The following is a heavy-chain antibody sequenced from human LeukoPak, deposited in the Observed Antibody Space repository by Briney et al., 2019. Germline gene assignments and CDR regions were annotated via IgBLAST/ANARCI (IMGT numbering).Heavy chain of an antibody. CDR3: TTGVGPDSSGYYGGDAFDI. V-gene: IGHV3-15*01. Sequence: PGGSLRLSCAAAGFTFSNAWMSWVRQDPGKGLEWVGRIKSKTDGGTTDYAAPVKGRFTISRDDSKNTLYLQMNSLKTEDTAVYYCTTGVGPDSSGYYGGDAFDIWGQGTKVTVSS. J-gene: IGHJ3*02. D-gene: IGHD3-22*01. CDR2: IKSKTDGGTT. CDR1: GFTFSNAW.